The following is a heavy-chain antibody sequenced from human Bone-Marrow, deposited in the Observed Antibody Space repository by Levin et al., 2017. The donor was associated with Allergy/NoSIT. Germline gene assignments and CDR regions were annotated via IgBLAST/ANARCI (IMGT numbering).Heavy chain of an antibody. D-gene: IGHD1-14*01. J-gene: IGHJ4*02. Sequence: SCAASGFSFSSHGMFWVRQAPGKGLEWVAIISYDGTNTYYGDSVKGRFTISRDNSKNTVYLQMSSLRAEDTAVYFCAKDKARTRYLESWGQGTLVTVSS. CDR1: GFSFSSHG. V-gene: IGHV3-30*18. CDR3: AKDKARTRYLES. CDR2: ISYDGTNT.